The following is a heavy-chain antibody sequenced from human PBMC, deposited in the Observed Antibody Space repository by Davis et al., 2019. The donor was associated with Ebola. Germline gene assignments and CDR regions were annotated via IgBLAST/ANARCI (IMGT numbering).Heavy chain of an antibody. CDR1: GYTFTGYY. CDR3: ARDTSGSYLGFDY. D-gene: IGHD1-26*01. J-gene: IGHJ4*02. Sequence: ASVKVSCKASGYTFTGYYMHWVRQAPGQGLEWMGIINPSGGSTNYAQKFQGRVTITADESTSTAYMELSSLRSEDTAVYYCARDTSGSYLGFDYWGQGTLVTVSS. CDR2: INPSGGST. V-gene: IGHV1-46*01.